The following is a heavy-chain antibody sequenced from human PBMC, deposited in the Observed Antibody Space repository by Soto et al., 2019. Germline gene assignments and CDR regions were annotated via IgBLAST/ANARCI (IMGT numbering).Heavy chain of an antibody. CDR2: FTNRNSAK. Sequence: GGSLRLSCAASGFSFNIYTMNWVRQAPGKGLEWLSSFTNRNSAKYYADSVKGRFSISRDNAKNLLFLQMNSLRAEDTAIYYCTRDQISPGIAAPDCWGQGTLVTVSS. V-gene: IGHV3-48*01. CDR3: TRDQISPGIAAPDC. CDR1: GFSFNIYT. D-gene: IGHD6-13*01. J-gene: IGHJ4*02.